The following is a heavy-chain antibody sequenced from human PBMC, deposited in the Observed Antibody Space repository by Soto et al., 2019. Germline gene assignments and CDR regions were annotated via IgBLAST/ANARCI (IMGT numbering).Heavy chain of an antibody. Sequence: PGESLKISCKGSGYSFNSYWIGWVRQMPGKGLEWMGIIYPGDSDTRYSPSFQGQVTISADKSISTAYLQWSSLKASDTAMYYCARLSPHVLRFLEWSYYYYMDVWGKGTTVTVSS. D-gene: IGHD3-3*01. CDR2: IYPGDSDT. V-gene: IGHV5-51*01. CDR3: ARLSPHVLRFLEWSYYYYMDV. CDR1: GYSFNSYW. J-gene: IGHJ6*03.